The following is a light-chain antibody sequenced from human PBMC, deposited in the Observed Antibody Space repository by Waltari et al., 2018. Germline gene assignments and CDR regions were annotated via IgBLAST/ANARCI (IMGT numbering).Light chain of an antibody. CDR3: QQSNNLPVT. V-gene: IGKV1-33*01. CDR2: EAS. Sequence: DIQMTQSPSSLSASVGERVTITCQANQDIRNNLNWYQQKPGKAPNLLIFEASTLETGVPSSFSGSGFGRDFSFTISSLQSEDIATYFCQQSNNLPVTFGPGTKVHIK. CDR1: QDIRNN. J-gene: IGKJ3*01.